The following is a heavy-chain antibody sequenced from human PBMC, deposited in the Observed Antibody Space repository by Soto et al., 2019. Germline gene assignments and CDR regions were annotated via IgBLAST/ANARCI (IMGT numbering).Heavy chain of an antibody. Sequence: EVQLVESGGGLVKPGGSLRLSCAASGFTFSNAWMSWVRQAPGKGLEWVGGIKSKTDGGTTDYAEPVKGRFTISRDDTKNTLYLQMNSLKTEDTAVYYCTTEGPGAEGYYDDGMDVWGQGTTVTVSS. D-gene: IGHD3-10*01. J-gene: IGHJ6*02. CDR2: IKSKTDGGTT. V-gene: IGHV3-15*01. CDR3: TTEGPGAEGYYDDGMDV. CDR1: GFTFSNAW.